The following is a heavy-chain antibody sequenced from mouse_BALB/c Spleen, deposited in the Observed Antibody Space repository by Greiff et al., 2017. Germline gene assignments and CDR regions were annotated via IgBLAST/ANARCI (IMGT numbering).Heavy chain of an antibody. CDR3: TRGPVYGYYQAWCAY. CDR1: GYTFTSYW. D-gene: IGHD2-3*01. J-gene: IGHJ3*01. V-gene: IGHV1-5*01. CDR2: IYPGNSDT. Sequence: EVQLQQSGTVLARPGASVKMSCKASGYTFTSYWMHWVKQRPGQGLEWIGAIYPGNSDTSYNQKFKGKAKLTAVTSTSTAYMELSSLTNEDSAVYYWTRGPVYGYYQAWCAYWGQGTLVTVSA.